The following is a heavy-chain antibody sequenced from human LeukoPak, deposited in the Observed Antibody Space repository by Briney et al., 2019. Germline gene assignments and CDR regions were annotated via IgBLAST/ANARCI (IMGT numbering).Heavy chain of an antibody. CDR1: GFTFSSYT. CDR3: ARTANFAAGYYIDY. D-gene: IGHD6-13*01. CDR2: ISGSSRHK. J-gene: IGHJ4*02. Sequence: PGGSLRLSCAASGFTFSSYTMNWVRQAPGKGLEWVSSISGSSRHKYYADSVKGRFTTSRDNAKNSLYLQMNSLRAEDTAVYYCARTANFAAGYYIDYWGQGTLVTVSS. V-gene: IGHV3-21*01.